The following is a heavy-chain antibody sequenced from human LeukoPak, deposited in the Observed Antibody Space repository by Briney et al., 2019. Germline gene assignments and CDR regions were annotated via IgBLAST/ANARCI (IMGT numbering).Heavy chain of an antibody. CDR1: GYSISSGYY. V-gene: IGHV4-38-2*02. D-gene: IGHD6-13*01. Sequence: SETLSLTCTVSGYSISSGYYWTWIRQPPGKGLGWIGEINHSGSTNYNPSLKSRVTISVDTSKNQFSLKLSSVTAADTAVYYCARGGGSSWSYDAFDIWGQGTMVTVSS. CDR3: ARGGGSSWSYDAFDI. CDR2: INHSGST. J-gene: IGHJ3*02.